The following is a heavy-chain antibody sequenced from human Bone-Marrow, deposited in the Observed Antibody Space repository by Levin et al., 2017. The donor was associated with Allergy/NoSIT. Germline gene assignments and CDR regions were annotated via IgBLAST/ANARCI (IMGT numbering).Heavy chain of an antibody. Sequence: GESLKISCKASGYTFTSYYMHWVRQAPGQGLEWMGIINPSGGSTSYAQKFQGRVTMTRDTSTSTVYMELSSLRSEDTAVYYCAREPSFSAYCSGGSCYSGNRGGMDVWGQGTTVTVSS. D-gene: IGHD2-15*01. CDR3: AREPSFSAYCSGGSCYSGNRGGMDV. V-gene: IGHV1-46*01. CDR1: GYTFTSYY. J-gene: IGHJ6*02. CDR2: INPSGGST.